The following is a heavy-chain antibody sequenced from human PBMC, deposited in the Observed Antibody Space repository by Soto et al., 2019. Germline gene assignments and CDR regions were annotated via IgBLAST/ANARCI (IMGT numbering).Heavy chain of an antibody. CDR3: ARGVGSGSYCNQYNWFDP. CDR1: GYTFTNYG. J-gene: IGHJ5*02. V-gene: IGHV1-18*01. CDR2: INVYNGNT. Sequence: QVQLVQSGGEVKKPGASVKVSCKASGYTFTNYGISWVRQAPGQGLEWMGWINVYNGNTKYAQKVQGRVTMTTDTGPSTDYMGLRSLRCDDTAVYYCARGVGSGSYCNQYNWFDPWGQGTLVTVSS. D-gene: IGHD3-10*01.